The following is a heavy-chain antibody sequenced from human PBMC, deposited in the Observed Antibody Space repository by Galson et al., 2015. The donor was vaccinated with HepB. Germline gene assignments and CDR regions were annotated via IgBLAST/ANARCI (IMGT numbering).Heavy chain of an antibody. CDR2: VYYRGST. CDR3: ASLERAPWLVAQGLGHFDF. CDR1: GGSISNSDYY. V-gene: IGHV4-39*01. J-gene: IGHJ4*02. Sequence: SETLSLTCTVSGGSISNSDYYWGWIRQPPGKGLEWIGSVYYRGSTYYNPSLQSRLTIFVDTSKSQFFLTLNSVTAADTAVYYCASLERAPWLVAQGLGHFDFWGRGTLVTVSS. D-gene: IGHD6-19*01.